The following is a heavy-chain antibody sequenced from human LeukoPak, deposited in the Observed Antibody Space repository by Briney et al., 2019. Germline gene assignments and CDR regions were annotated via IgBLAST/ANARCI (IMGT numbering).Heavy chain of an antibody. J-gene: IGHJ3*02. D-gene: IGHD2-15*01. CDR1: GFTFSSYA. V-gene: IGHV3-23*01. CDR3: AKDFFPSDSGAFDI. CDR2: ISGSGGST. Sequence: QSGGSLRLSCAASGFTFSSYAMSWVRQAPGKGLEWVSAISGSGGSTYYADSVKGWFTISRDNSKNTLYLQMNSLRAEDTAVYYCAKDFFPSDSGAFDIWGQGTMVTVSS.